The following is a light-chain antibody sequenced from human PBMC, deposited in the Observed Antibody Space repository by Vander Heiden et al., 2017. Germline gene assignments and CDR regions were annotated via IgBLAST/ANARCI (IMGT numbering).Light chain of an antibody. CDR2: RDN. V-gene: IGLV1-47*01. CDR1: TTNIENNY. Sequence: QPVLPQPPSTLGTPGHTVTFSCSGSTTNIENNYVYWYQKFSGTAPKIVIYRDNKRPSGSSDRFSGSKSGTSASLVISGLRSEEEADYYCATGDDSLSAWVFGGGTGLTVL. J-gene: IGLJ3*02. CDR3: ATGDDSLSAWV.